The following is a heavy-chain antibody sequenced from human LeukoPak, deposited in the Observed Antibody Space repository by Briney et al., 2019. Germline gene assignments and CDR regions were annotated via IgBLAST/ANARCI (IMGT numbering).Heavy chain of an antibody. CDR1: GGSFSGYY. D-gene: IGHD1-26*01. J-gene: IGHJ4*02. V-gene: IGHV4-59*01. CDR2: IYYSGDT. CDR3: ASFGVEATTSFDS. Sequence: ETLSLTCAVYGGSFSGYYWSWIRQPPGKGLEWIGYIYYSGDTNHNPSLKSRVTISIDTSKNQFSLRLSSVTAADTAVYYCASFGVEATTSFDSWGQGTLVTVSS.